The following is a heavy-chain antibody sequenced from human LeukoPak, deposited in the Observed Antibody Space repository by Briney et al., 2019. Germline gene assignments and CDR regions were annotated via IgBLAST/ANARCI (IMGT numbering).Heavy chain of an antibody. D-gene: IGHD5-24*01. CDR1: GYIFSTYW. J-gene: IGHJ4*02. CDR2: IYPDDSDT. CDR3: ARPVEMATSPFDY. Sequence: GESLKISCKGSGYIFSTYWIAWVRQMPGKGLEWMGIIYPDDSDTRHSPSFQGQVTISADKSIATAYLQWSSLKASDTAMYYCARPVEMATSPFDYWGQGTLVTVSS. V-gene: IGHV5-51*01.